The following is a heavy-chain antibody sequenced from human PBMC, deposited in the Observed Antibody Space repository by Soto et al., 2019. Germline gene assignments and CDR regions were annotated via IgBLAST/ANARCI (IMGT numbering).Heavy chain of an antibody. CDR2: IHWNDDN. J-gene: IGHJ4*02. Sequence: QITLEETGPTLVKPTQTLTLTCTFSGFSLTTGRVGVGWIRQPPGKALEWLAVIHWNDDNHYRPSLKSRLTITKDTSKNQVVLTLTNMDPVDTATYYCTHRLVGSGQGYWGQGTLVTVSS. V-gene: IGHV2-5*01. D-gene: IGHD2-15*01. CDR1: GFSLTTGRVG. CDR3: THRLVGSGQGY.